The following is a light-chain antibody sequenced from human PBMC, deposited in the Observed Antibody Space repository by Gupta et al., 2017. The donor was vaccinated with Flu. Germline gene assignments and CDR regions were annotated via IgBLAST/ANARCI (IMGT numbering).Light chain of an antibody. CDR3: QQYDNLPGT. V-gene: IGKV1-33*01. CDR2: DAS. Sequence: PSSLSASVGDRVTITCQASQDISNYLNWYQQKPGKAPKLLIYDASNLETGVPSRFSGSGSGTDFTFTISSLHPEDIATYYCQQYDNLPGTFGQGTSLEIK. J-gene: IGKJ2*01. CDR1: QDISNY.